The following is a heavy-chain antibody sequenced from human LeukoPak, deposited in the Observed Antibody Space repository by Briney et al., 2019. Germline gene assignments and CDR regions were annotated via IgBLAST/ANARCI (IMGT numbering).Heavy chain of an antibody. J-gene: IGHJ4*02. CDR3: ARRTVGASTYYFDY. V-gene: IGHV5-51*01. CDR2: IYPAESDS. D-gene: IGHD1-26*01. Sequence: GESLRISCKGSGYSFTSYWIGWVRQMPGKGLEWMGIIYPAESDSRYSPSFQGQVTISADKSISTAYLQWGSLKASDTAMYYCARRTVGASTYYFDYWGQGTLVTVSS. CDR1: GYSFTSYW.